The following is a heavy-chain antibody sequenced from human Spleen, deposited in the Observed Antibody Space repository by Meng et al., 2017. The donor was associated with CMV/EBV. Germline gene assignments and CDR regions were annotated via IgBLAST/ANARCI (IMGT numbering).Heavy chain of an antibody. D-gene: IGHD3-3*01. J-gene: IGHJ4*02. CDR3: ARASGVLEWLSYDY. CDR2: INSDGSST. V-gene: IGHV3-74*01. CDR1: GFTFSSSW. Sequence: SGFTFSSSWMHCVRQAPGKGLVWVSRINSDGSSTNYADSVKGRFTISRDNAKNTLYLQMNSLRAEDTAVYYCARASGVLEWLSYDYWGQGTLVTVSS.